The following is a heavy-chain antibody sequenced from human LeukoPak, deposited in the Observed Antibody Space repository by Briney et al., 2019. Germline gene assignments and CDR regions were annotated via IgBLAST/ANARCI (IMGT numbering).Heavy chain of an antibody. J-gene: IGHJ3*02. V-gene: IGHV4-31*03. CDR3: ARDRTCSGGSCYVDAFDI. CDR1: GGSISSGGYY. D-gene: IGHD2-15*01. Sequence: SETLSLTCTVSGGSISSGGYYWSWIRQHPGQGLGWIGYIYYSGSTYYNPSLKSRVTISVDTSKNQFSLKLSSVTAADTAVYYCARDRTCSGGSCYVDAFDIWGQGTMVTVSS. CDR2: IYYSGST.